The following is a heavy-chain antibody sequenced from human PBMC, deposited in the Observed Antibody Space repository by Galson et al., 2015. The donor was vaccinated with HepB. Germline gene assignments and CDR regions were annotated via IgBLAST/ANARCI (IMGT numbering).Heavy chain of an antibody. V-gene: IGHV4-39*07. CDR2: LFQTGST. CDR3: ARDVTAGLVRAVHIDY. Sequence: ETLSLTCTASGGSISSSPYDWGWIRQPPGKGLEWIATSLFQTGSTYYDPSLRSRVAISMDTSRNQIYLRLRSVTAADTAVYYCARDVTAGLVRAVHIDYWGKGSLATVSS. J-gene: IGHJ4*02. CDR1: GGSISSSPYD. D-gene: IGHD4/OR15-4a*01.